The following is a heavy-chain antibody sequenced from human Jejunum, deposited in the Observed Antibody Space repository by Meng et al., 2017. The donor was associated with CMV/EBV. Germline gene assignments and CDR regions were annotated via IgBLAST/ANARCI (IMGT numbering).Heavy chain of an antibody. V-gene: IGHV3-74*01. J-gene: IGHJ4*02. CDR1: GFTFNKYW. Sequence: AGTGFTFNKYWMRWVRRARGQGLVWVSRIKSDGSGTSYADYIKGRFTISRDNAKNTLYLQMNSLRAEDTAVYYCARETSGGFGNDYWGQGTLVTVSS. D-gene: IGHD3-16*01. CDR3: ARETSGGFGNDY. CDR2: IKSDGSGT.